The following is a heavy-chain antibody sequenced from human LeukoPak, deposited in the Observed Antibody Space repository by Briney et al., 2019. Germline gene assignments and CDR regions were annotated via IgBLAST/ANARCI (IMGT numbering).Heavy chain of an antibody. D-gene: IGHD3-22*01. J-gene: IGHJ3*02. V-gene: IGHV4-31*03. CDR3: ASSIVVGPLGHDAFDI. CDR1: GGSISRGSYF. CDR2: IYYGGST. Sequence: SETLSLTCTVSGGSISRGSYFWSWLRQHPGKGLEWIGYIYYGGSTYYNPSLQSRLTLSVDSSKNQFSLTLSSVTAADTAVYYCASSIVVGPLGHDAFDIWGQGTMVTVS.